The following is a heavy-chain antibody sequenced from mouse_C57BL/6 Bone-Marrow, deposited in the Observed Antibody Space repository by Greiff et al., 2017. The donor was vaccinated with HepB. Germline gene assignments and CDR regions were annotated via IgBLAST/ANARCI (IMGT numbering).Heavy chain of an antibody. D-gene: IGHD2-3*01. CDR1: GFTFSDFY. Sequence: EVKLMDSGGGLVQSGRSLRLSCATSGFTFSDFYMEWVRQAPGKGLEWIAASRNKANDYTTEYSASVKGRFIVSRDTSQSILYLQMNALRAEDTAIYYCAREVIYDRDFDVWGTGTTVTVSS. J-gene: IGHJ1*03. V-gene: IGHV7-1*01. CDR2: SRNKANDYTT. CDR3: AREVIYDRDFDV.